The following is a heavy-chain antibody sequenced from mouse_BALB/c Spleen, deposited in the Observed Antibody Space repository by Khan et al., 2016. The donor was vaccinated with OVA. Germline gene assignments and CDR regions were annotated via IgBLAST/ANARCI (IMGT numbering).Heavy chain of an antibody. CDR3: AGDDGSSVEYFDV. J-gene: IGHJ1*01. CDR1: GYSLTSYG. Sequence: VQLQESGPGLVAPSQSLSITCTVSGYSLTSYGVHWVRQPPGKGLEWLGLIWAGGSTNYNSAVMSRLTINKDNSKSQVFLKMNSLQTDDTAMYYCAGDDGSSVEYFDVWGAGTTVTVSS. D-gene: IGHD1-1*01. CDR2: IWAGGST. V-gene: IGHV2-9*02.